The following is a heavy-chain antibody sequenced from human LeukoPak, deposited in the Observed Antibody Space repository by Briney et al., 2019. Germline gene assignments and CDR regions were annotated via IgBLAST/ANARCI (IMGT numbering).Heavy chain of an antibody. J-gene: IGHJ3*02. Sequence: SETLSLTCTVSGGSISSSSYYWGWIRQTPGKGLEWIGSIYYSGSTYFNPSLKSRVTISVDTSKNQFSLKLSSVTAADTAVYYCARDPAYCGGDCYSVYQDAFDIWGQGTRVTVSS. CDR3: ARDPAYCGGDCYSVYQDAFDI. CDR2: IYYSGST. CDR1: GGSISSSSYY. D-gene: IGHD2-21*02. V-gene: IGHV4-39*02.